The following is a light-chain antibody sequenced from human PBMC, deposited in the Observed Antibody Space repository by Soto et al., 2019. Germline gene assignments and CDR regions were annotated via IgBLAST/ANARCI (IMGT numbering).Light chain of an antibody. CDR2: GAS. V-gene: IGKV3D-15*01. CDR3: QQYNDWPPWT. J-gene: IGKJ1*01. CDR1: QSVSSSY. Sequence: EIVMTQSPATLSVSPGERATLSCRASQSVSSSYLAWYQQKPGQAPRLLIYGASSGATGIPDRFSGSGSGTEFTLTISSLQSEDFAVYYCQQYNDWPPWTFGQGTKVDIK.